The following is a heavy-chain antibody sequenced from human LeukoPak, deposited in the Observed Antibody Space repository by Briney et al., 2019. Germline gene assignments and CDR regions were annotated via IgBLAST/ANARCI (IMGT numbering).Heavy chain of an antibody. CDR2: IIPIFGTA. CDR3: ARERWLQYPLDY. CDR1: GGTFSSYA. V-gene: IGHV1-69*13. Sequence: GASVKVSCKASGGTFSSYAISWVRQAPGQGLEWMGGIIPIFGTANYAQKFQGRVTITADESTSTAYMELSSLRSEDTAVYYCARERWLQYPLDYWGQGTLVTVSS. J-gene: IGHJ4*02. D-gene: IGHD5-24*01.